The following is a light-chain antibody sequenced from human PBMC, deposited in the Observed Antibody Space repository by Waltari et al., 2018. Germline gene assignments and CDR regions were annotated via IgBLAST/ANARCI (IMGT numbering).Light chain of an antibody. J-gene: IGKJ5*01. CDR3: QQRSNWPFT. CDR1: QSISTN. CDR2: DPS. Sequence: EIVLTQSPATLSFSPGERATLSCRASQSISTNLGWYAQKPGQAPRLLIYDPSNRATGIPARFSGSGSGTDFTLTITRLEPEDFAVYYCQQRSNWPFTFGQGTRLEIE. V-gene: IGKV3-11*01.